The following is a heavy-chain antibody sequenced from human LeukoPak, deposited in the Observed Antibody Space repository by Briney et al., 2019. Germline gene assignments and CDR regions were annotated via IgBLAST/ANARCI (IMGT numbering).Heavy chain of an antibody. D-gene: IGHD2-2*01. Sequence: PSETLSLTCTVSGVSISSYYWSWIRQPPGKGLEWIGYIYYSWRTNYNPSLKSRVTISVDTSKNQSSLQLRSVTAADTAVYYCARGAPGYCSSTSCHPTALSYYYGMDVWGQGTTVTVSS. CDR2: IYYSWRT. V-gene: IGHV4-59*12. CDR1: GVSISSYY. CDR3: ARGAPGYCSSTSCHPTALSYYYGMDV. J-gene: IGHJ6*02.